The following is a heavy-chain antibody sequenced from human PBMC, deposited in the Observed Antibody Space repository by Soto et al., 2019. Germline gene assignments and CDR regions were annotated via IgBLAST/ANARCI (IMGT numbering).Heavy chain of an antibody. CDR1: GFTFSSYA. V-gene: IGHV3-23*01. D-gene: IGHD6-19*01. Sequence: VGSLRLSCAASGFTFSSYAMSWVRQAPGKGLEWVSGISGSGGSTYYADSVKGRFTISRNNSKNTLYLQMNSLRAEDTAVYYCAKDFRGYSSGWKLSYFDYWGQGTLVTVSS. CDR2: ISGSGGST. J-gene: IGHJ4*02. CDR3: AKDFRGYSSGWKLSYFDY.